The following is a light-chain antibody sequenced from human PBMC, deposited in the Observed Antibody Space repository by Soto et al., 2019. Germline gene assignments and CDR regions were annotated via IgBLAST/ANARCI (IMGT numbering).Light chain of an antibody. CDR1: SSDVGSYNY. CDR3: SSYTSSSTLDYV. J-gene: IGLJ1*01. V-gene: IGLV2-14*02. CDR2: EVN. Sequence: QSALTQPASVSGSPGQSITISCTGTSSDVGSYNYVSWFQHHPGKAPKLIIYEVNKRPSGISDRFSGSKSGNTASLTISGLQAEDEADYYCSSYTSSSTLDYVFGTGTKVTVL.